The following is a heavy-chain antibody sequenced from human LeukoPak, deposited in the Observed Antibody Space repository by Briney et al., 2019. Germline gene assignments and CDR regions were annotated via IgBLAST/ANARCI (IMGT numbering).Heavy chain of an antibody. D-gene: IGHD4-17*01. CDR3: ARDLKYGTFHY. CDR1: GGTFSSYA. V-gene: IGHV1-69*04. Sequence: SVKVSCTASGGTFSSYAISWGRHAPGQGRGWRGRIIPILGIANYAQKFQGRVTITADKSTSTAYMELSSLRSEATAVYYCARDLKYGTFHYWGQGTLVTVST. J-gene: IGHJ4*02. CDR2: IIPILGIA.